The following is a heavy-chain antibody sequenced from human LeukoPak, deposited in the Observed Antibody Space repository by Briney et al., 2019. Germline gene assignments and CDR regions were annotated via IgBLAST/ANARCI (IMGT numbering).Heavy chain of an antibody. CDR2: IYYSGST. CDR3: ARGGGRGYSYPFDP. Sequence: SETLSLTCTVSGGSISSGGHYWNWIRQHPGKGLEWIGYIYYSGSTYYNPSLKSRVTISVDTSKNQFSLKLSSVTAADTAVYYCARGGGRGYSYPFDPWGQGTLVTVSS. V-gene: IGHV4-31*03. CDR1: GGSISSGGHY. D-gene: IGHD5-18*01. J-gene: IGHJ5*02.